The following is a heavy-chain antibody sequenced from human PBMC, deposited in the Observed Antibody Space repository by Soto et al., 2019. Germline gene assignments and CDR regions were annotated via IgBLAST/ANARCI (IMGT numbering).Heavy chain of an antibody. Sequence: VQFVESGGGLIQPGGSLRLSFAASGFTVSNNHMTWVPQAAGKGLELVSFVHGGGSTSYAYSVTGRFTISRHNSKNTVYLPMDTLRAEDPAISYCAGRLTIAASLDYWGRGTVVTVSS. V-gene: IGHV3-53*01. CDR3: AGRLTIAASLDY. J-gene: IGHJ4*02. CDR2: VHGGGST. D-gene: IGHD6-25*01. CDR1: GFTVSNNH.